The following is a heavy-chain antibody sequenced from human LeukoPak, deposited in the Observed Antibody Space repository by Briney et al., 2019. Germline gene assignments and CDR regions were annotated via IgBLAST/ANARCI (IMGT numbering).Heavy chain of an antibody. Sequence: NPSETLSLTCTVSGGSISSSTHYWGWVRQPPGKGLEWIVRIYYSGSTYYNPSLNSRVTISVDTSKNQFSLKLSSVTAADTAVYHCARVAVAATGWFDPWGQGTLVTVSS. CDR1: GGSISSSTHY. V-gene: IGHV4-39*01. D-gene: IGHD6-19*01. J-gene: IGHJ5*02. CDR2: IYYSGST. CDR3: ARVAVAATGWFDP.